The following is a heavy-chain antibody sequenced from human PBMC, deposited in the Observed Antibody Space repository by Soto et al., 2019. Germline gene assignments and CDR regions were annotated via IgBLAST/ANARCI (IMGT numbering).Heavy chain of an antibody. CDR1: GGSFSYYY. V-gene: IGHV4-34*01. CDR3: TRGRLYYDSGTYAN. J-gene: IGHJ4*02. D-gene: IGHD3-10*01. Sequence: SETLSLTCAVYGGSFSYYYWSWIRQSPGKGLEWIGEISPSGTTKYDPSLKSRVIISMHTSTNQFSLYLSSVTAADTAVYYCTRGRLYYDSGTYANWGQGTLVTVSS. CDR2: ISPSGTT.